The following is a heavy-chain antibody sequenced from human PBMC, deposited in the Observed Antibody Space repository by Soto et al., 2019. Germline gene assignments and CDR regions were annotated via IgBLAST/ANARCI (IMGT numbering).Heavy chain of an antibody. Sequence: GGSLRLSCAASGFTFSSYGMHWVRRAPGKGLEWVAVIWYDGSNKYYADSVKGRFTISRDNSKNTLYLQMNSLRAEDTAVYYCARDIRFGELSWFDPWGQGTLVTVSS. CDR1: GFTFSSYG. CDR3: ARDIRFGELSWFDP. D-gene: IGHD3-10*01. V-gene: IGHV3-33*01. CDR2: IWYDGSNK. J-gene: IGHJ5*02.